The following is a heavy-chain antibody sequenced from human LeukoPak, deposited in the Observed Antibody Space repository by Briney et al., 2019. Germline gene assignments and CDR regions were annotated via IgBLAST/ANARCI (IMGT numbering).Heavy chain of an antibody. V-gene: IGHV1-69*13. Sequence: GASVKVSCKASEGTFSSYAISWVRQAPGQGLEWMGGIIPIFGTANYAQKFQGRVTITADESTSTAYMELSSLRSEDTAVYYCARGFQYSSSSLAFDIWGQGTMVTVSS. J-gene: IGHJ3*02. D-gene: IGHD6-6*01. CDR2: IIPIFGTA. CDR1: EGTFSSYA. CDR3: ARGFQYSSSSLAFDI.